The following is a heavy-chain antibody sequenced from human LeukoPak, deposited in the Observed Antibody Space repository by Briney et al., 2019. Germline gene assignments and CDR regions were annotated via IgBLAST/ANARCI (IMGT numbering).Heavy chain of an antibody. Sequence: SETLSLTCFVSGDSVSNHYWSWIRQPPGERLEWIGWFYYSGGTYFNPSLGSRVTISADTSRNHLSLNLRSLTAADTAVYYCARHSSGWHFDSWGQGALVTVSS. D-gene: IGHD6-19*01. CDR1: GDSVSNHY. J-gene: IGHJ4*02. CDR2: FYYSGGT. V-gene: IGHV4-59*02. CDR3: ARHSSGWHFDS.